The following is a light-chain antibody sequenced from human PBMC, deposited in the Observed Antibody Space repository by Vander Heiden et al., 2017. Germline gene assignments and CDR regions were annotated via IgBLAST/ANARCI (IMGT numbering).Light chain of an antibody. Sequence: DIQMTQSPSSLSASVGDRVTITCRASQSISSYLNWYQQKPGKAPKLLIYAASSLQSGVPSRFSGTGSGTDFTLTIISLQPADFATYYSQQCYSTRYTFGQGSKLELK. CDR2: AAS. V-gene: IGKV1-39*01. J-gene: IGKJ2*01. CDR1: QSISSY. CDR3: QQCYSTRYT.